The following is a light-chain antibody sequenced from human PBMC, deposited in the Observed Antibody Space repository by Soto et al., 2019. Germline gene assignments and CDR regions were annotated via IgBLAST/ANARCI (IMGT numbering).Light chain of an antibody. V-gene: IGLV2-11*01. CDR2: DVS. CDR1: TKDDGTSNY. CDR3: CSYAVTFYV. Sequence: LNQPRSVSWSPGQSDTISWNGPTKDDGTSNYVSWYQQNPGKVPKLMIYDVSERPSGVPDRFSGSNSGNTASLTISLLHPEDDADYYCCSYAVTFYVFGTGTKVTVL. J-gene: IGLJ1*01.